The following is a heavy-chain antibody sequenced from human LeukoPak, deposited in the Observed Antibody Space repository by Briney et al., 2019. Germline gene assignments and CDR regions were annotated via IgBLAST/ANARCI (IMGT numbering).Heavy chain of an antibody. V-gene: IGHV3-48*04. CDR3: ARAPRITMVRGVILAYFDY. D-gene: IGHD3-10*01. CDR2: ICSSSSTI. Sequence: GGSLRLSCAASGFTFSSYSMNWVRQAPGKGLEWVSYICSSSSTIYYADSVKGRFTISRDNAKNSLYLQMNSLRAEDTAVYYCARAPRITMVRGVILAYFDYWGQGTLVTVSS. CDR1: GFTFSSYS. J-gene: IGHJ4*02.